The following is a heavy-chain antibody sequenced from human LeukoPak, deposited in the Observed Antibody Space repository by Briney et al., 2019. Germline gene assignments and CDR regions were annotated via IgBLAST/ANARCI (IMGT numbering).Heavy chain of an antibody. D-gene: IGHD6-13*01. CDR2: IYPGDSDT. Sequence: RGESLKISCKGSGYSFTSYWIGWVRQMPGKGLEWMGIIYPGDSDTRYSPSFQGQVTISADKSISTAYLQWSSLKASDTAMYYCARQDIAAAGDNWFDPWGQGTLVTVSS. J-gene: IGHJ5*02. CDR1: GYSFTSYW. CDR3: ARQDIAAAGDNWFDP. V-gene: IGHV5-51*01.